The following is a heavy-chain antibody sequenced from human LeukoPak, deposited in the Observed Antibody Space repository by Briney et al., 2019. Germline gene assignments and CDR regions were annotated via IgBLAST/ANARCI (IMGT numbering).Heavy chain of an antibody. J-gene: IGHJ4*02. CDR2: ISPYNGNT. D-gene: IGHD2-15*01. CDR3: ARARGYCSGDNCYLYYFDY. CDR1: GYTFTSLG. V-gene: IGHV1-18*04. Sequence: ASVKVPCKASGYTFTSLGISWVRQAPGQGLEWMGWISPYNGNTNYAQNLQGRVTMTADTSTSTAYMELRSLRSDDTAVYYCARARGYCSGDNCYLYYFDYWGQGTLVTVSS.